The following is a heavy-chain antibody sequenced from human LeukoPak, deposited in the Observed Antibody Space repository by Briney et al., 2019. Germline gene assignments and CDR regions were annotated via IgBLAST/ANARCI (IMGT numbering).Heavy chain of an antibody. J-gene: IGHJ4*02. D-gene: IGHD3-10*01. CDR1: GGSISSYY. CDR2: IYTSGST. V-gene: IGHV4-4*07. Sequence: PSETLSLTCTVSGGSISSYYWSWIRQPAGKGLEWIGRIYTSGSTNYNPSLKSRVTMSVDTSKNQFSLKLGSVTAADTAVYYCARHGRFGELPQYYFDYWGQGTLVTVSS. CDR3: ARHGRFGELPQYYFDY.